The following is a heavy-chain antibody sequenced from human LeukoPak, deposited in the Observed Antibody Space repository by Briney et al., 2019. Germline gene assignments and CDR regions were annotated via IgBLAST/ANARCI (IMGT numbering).Heavy chain of an antibody. J-gene: IGHJ4*02. V-gene: IGHV1-2*02. CDR1: GYTFTGYY. D-gene: IGHD3-10*01. CDR2: INCNSGGT. CDR3: ARSMVRGVIALYDY. Sequence: ASVKVSCKASGYTFTGYYMHWVQQAPGQGLEWMGWINCNSGGTNYAQKFQGRVTMTRDTSISTAYMELSRLRSDDTAVYYCARSMVRGVIALYDYWGQGTLVTVSS.